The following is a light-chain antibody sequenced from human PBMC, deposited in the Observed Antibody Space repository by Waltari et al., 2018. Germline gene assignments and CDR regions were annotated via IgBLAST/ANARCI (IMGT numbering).Light chain of an antibody. Sequence: ETVMTQSPVTLSVSPGETVTLSCRASQSVKDFVAWYQQKSGQAPRLLIYGASTMAAGIPARFSGSGSGTDFSLTISTLQSEDIAVYYCQQYDTWPPYTFGQGTKLQIK. J-gene: IGKJ2*01. CDR1: QSVKDF. CDR3: QQYDTWPPYT. V-gene: IGKV3-15*01. CDR2: GAS.